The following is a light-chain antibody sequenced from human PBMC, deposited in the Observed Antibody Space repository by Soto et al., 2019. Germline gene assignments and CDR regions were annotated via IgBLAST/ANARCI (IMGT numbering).Light chain of an antibody. CDR3: QHTYSDIS. J-gene: IGKJ4*01. V-gene: IGKV1-39*01. Sequence: DVRMTQSPSSLSASVGDTITITCRASRTINTYLNWFQQKPGEPPRLLIYGASTLHDGVPSRFSGSGSGADFTLTISGLQPEDFASYHGQHTYSDISFGGGTKV. CDR1: RTINTY. CDR2: GAS.